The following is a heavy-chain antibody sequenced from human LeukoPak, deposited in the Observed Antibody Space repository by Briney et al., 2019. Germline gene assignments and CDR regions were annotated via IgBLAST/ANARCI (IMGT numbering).Heavy chain of an antibody. CDR3: ARDSIAAAGNFDY. Sequence: PGGSLRLFCAASGFTFSSYSMNWVRQAPGKGLEWVSSISSSSSYIYYADSVKGRFTISRDNAKNSLYLQMNSLRAEDTAVYYCARDSIAAAGNFDYWGQGTLVTVSS. CDR2: ISSSSSYI. J-gene: IGHJ4*02. CDR1: GFTFSSYS. V-gene: IGHV3-21*01. D-gene: IGHD6-13*01.